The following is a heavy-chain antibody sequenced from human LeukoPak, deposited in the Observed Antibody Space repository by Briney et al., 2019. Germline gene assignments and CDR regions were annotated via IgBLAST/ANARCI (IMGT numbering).Heavy chain of an antibody. J-gene: IGHJ5*02. V-gene: IGHV3-33*01. CDR3: ARGGELGVWDWFDP. D-gene: IGHD3-16*01. Sequence: QPGRSLILSCAASGFTFSNYGMHWSRQAPGKGLEWVAVIWSDGSNKYYADSVKGRFTISRDNSKNTLYLQMNSLRAEDTAVYYCARGGELGVWDWFDPWGQGTLVTVSS. CDR1: GFTFSNYG. CDR2: IWSDGSNK.